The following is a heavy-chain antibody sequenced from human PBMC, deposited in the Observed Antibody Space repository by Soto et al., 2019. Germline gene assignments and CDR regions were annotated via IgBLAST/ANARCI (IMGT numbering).Heavy chain of an antibody. CDR3: ARAGGLLLDY. J-gene: IGHJ4*02. V-gene: IGHV3-30-3*01. D-gene: IGHD2-15*01. CDR2: ISYDGSNK. Sequence: QVQLVESGGGVVQPGRSLRLSCAASGFNFSSYAMHWVRQAPGKGLEWVAVISYDGSNKYYAASVKGRFTISRDISRNTLYLQMNSLRAEDTAVYYCARAGGLLLDYWGQGTMVTVSS. CDR1: GFNFSSYA.